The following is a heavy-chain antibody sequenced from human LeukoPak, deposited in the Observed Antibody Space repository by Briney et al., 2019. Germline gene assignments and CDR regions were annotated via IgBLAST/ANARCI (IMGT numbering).Heavy chain of an antibody. CDR3: ARARGGFDY. Sequence: GGSLRLSCAASGFTFSSYGMHWVRQAPGKGLDWVAVTSYDGSNKYYADSVKGRFTISRDNSKNTLHLQMNSLRAEDTAVYYCARARGGFDYWGQGTLVTVSS. J-gene: IGHJ4*02. CDR2: TSYDGSNK. CDR1: GFTFSSYG. V-gene: IGHV3-30*03. D-gene: IGHD3-10*01.